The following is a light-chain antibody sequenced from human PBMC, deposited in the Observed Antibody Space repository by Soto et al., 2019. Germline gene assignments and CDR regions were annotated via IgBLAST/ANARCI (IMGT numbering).Light chain of an antibody. CDR3: ETWDTNARV. CDR2: VEGSRGY. CDR1: SGHSSYI. V-gene: IGLV4-60*03. Sequence: QSVLTQSSSASASLGSSVKLTCTLSSGHSSYIIAWHQQQPGKAPRYLMKVEGSRGYQKGSGVPDRFSGSSSGADRYLTISSLQSEDEADYYCETWDTNARVFGGGTKLTVL. J-gene: IGLJ3*02.